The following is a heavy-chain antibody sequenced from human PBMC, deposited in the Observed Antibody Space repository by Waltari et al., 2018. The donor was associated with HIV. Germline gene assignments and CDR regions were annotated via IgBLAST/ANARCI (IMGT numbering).Heavy chain of an antibody. V-gene: IGHV5-51*01. Sequence: EVQLVQPGSEVKKPGESLTISCKASGYSFTSYWSAWVRQRPGQGLEWMGVIYPGDSDTRYGPSFQGQVAISADKSECTADMRWKRLKASDSATYFCAWIRVGSYDALDVWGQGTMLTVSS. CDR2: IYPGDSDT. CDR1: GYSFTSYW. J-gene: IGHJ3*01. D-gene: IGHD1-26*01. CDR3: AWIRVGSYDALDV.